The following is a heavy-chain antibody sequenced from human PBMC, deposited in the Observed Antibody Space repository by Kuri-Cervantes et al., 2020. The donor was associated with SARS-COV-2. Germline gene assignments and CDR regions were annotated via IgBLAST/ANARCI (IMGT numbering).Heavy chain of an antibody. CDR2: ISSSSSYI. J-gene: IGHJ4*02. Sequence: GESLKISCAASGFTFSSYSMNWVRQAPGKGLEWVSSISSSSSYIYYADSVKGRFTISRDNAKNSLYLQMISLRAEDTAVYYCARDYRGWELFDYWGQGTLVTVSS. D-gene: IGHD1-26*01. CDR3: ARDYRGWELFDY. V-gene: IGHV3-21*01. CDR1: GFTFSSYS.